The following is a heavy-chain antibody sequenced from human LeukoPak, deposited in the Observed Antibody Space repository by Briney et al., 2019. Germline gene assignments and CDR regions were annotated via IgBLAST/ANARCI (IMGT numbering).Heavy chain of an antibody. CDR2: IYYSGNT. V-gene: IGHV4-39*01. J-gene: IGHJ4*02. CDR3: ARAIAVAGTVGYFDY. D-gene: IGHD6-19*01. CDR1: GGSISRSSYY. Sequence: PSETLSLTCTVSGGSISRSSYYWGWIRQPPGKGLEWIASIYYSGNTFYNPSLKSRATISVDTSKNQFSLRLTSVTAADTAVYYCARAIAVAGTVGYFDYWGQGTLVTVSS.